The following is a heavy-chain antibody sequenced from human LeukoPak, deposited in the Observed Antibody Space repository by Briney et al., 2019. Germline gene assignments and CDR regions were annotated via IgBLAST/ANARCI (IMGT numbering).Heavy chain of an antibody. CDR2: INAGNGNT. D-gene: IGHD6-13*01. V-gene: IGHV1-3*01. Sequence: ASVKVSCKASGYTFTSYAMHWVRQAPGQGLEWMGWINAGNGNTNYAQKLQGRVTMTTDTSTSTAYMELRSLRSDDTAVYYCAREWIAAAGHDAFDIWGQGTMVTVSS. CDR3: AREWIAAAGHDAFDI. J-gene: IGHJ3*02. CDR1: GYTFTSYA.